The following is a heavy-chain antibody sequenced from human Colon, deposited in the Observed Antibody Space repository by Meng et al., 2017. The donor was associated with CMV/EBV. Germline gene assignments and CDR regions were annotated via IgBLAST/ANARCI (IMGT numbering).Heavy chain of an antibody. D-gene: IGHD3-10*01. CDR2: INPNSGGT. Sequence: QVQLVELGCEVKKPGASVKVSCKASGYTFTGYYMHWVRQAPGQGLEWMGWINPNSGGTNYAQKFQGRVTMTRDTSISTAYMELSRLRSDDTAVYYCARDLRVWFGEFKNWGQGTLVTVSS. V-gene: IGHV1-2*02. CDR1: GYTFTGYY. CDR3: ARDLRVWFGEFKN. J-gene: IGHJ4*02.